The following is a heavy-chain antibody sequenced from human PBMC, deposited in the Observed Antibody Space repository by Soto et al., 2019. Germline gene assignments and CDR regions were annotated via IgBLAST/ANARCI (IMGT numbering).Heavy chain of an antibody. CDR3: ARSVRVHYDFWSATIKSRKQTPPEFDP. V-gene: IGHV1-46*01. D-gene: IGHD3-3*01. CDR2: INPSGGRR. Sequence: QVQLVQSGAEVKKPGASVKVSCKASGYTFTSYYMHWVRQAPGQGLEWMGIINPSGGRRSYAQKFQRRFTIPRDTSTSTVYMELSSLRSEDTAVYYCARSVRVHYDFWSATIKSRKQTPPEFDPWGQGTLVTVSS. J-gene: IGHJ5*02. CDR1: GYTFTSYY.